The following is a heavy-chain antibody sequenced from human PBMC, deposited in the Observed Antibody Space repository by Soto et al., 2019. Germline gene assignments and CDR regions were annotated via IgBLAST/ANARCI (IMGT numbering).Heavy chain of an antibody. V-gene: IGHV4-34*01. CDR2: ITHDGST. D-gene: IGHD3-16*01. CDR3: ARADFDNNMISLESFAY. J-gene: IGHJ4*01. Sequence: PSETLSLTCAVYGGSFSGYYWSWIRQPPGKGLEWIGEITHDGSTNYNPSLKSRVTISVDTSKNQFSLKLSSVTAADAAVYYCARADFDNNMISLESFAYWVQGALATVSS. CDR1: GGSFSGYY.